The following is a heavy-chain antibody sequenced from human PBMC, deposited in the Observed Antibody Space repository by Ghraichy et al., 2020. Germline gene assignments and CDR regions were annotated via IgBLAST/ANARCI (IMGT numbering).Heavy chain of an antibody. CDR3: ARDRGYSSSSYYYYYGMDV. J-gene: IGHJ6*02. CDR2: IYYSGST. D-gene: IGHD6-6*01. V-gene: IGHV4-59*01. Sequence: SETLSLTCTVSGGSISSYYWSWIRQPPGKGLEWIGYIYYSGSTNYNPSLKSRVTISVDTSKNQFSLKLSSVTAADTAVYYCARDRGYSSSSYYYYYGMDVWGQGTTVTVSS. CDR1: GGSISSYY.